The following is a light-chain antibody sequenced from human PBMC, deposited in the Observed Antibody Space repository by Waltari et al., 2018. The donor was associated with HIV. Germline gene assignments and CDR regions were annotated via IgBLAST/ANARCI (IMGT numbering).Light chain of an antibody. Sequence: QSVLTQPPSVSAAPGQKVTISCSGSSSNIGNNYVSWYQQIPGTAPKLVIYDTKYRPSGIPDRFSGSKSGTSATLGITGPQTGDEADYYCGTWDSSLSAVVFGGGTKLTVL. V-gene: IGLV1-51*01. J-gene: IGLJ2*01. CDR3: GTWDSSLSAVV. CDR2: DTK. CDR1: SSNIGNNY.